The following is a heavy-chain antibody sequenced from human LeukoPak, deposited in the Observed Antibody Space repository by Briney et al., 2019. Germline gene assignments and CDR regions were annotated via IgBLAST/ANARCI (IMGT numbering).Heavy chain of an antibody. J-gene: IGHJ4*02. CDR3: ARDGTSTDDY. Sequence: ASVKVSCKTSGYTFSNFGINWVRQAPGQGLEWMGWISGNNDNPNYGQKFQGRFTVTTDSSTSTAYMELRNLRFDDAAVYYCARDGTSTDDYWGQGTLVTVSS. D-gene: IGHD2-2*01. CDR2: ISGNNDNP. V-gene: IGHV1-18*01. CDR1: GYTFSNFG.